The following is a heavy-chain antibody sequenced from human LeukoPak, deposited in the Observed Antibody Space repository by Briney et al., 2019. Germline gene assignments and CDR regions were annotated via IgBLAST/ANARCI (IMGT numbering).Heavy chain of an antibody. V-gene: IGHV1-46*01. D-gene: IGHD5-24*01. CDR3: ARNRWLDC. CDR2: INPSGGST. J-gene: IGHJ4*02. Sequence: GASVKVSFRASGYTFTNYYMHWVRQTPGQGLEWMGIINPSGGSTTYAQKFQDRVTMTRDMSTSTVYVELSSLRSEDTAVYYCARNRWLDCWGQGTLVTVPS. CDR1: GYTFTNYY.